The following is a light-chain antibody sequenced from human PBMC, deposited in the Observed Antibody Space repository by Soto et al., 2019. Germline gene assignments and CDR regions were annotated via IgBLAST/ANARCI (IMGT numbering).Light chain of an antibody. CDR2: GAS. V-gene: IGKV3-20*01. Sequence: EIVLTPSPGTLSLSPGERATLSCRASQSVSSSYLDWYQQKPGQAPRLLIYGASSRPTGIPDRFSGSGSGEDLALAISRRETGAFVVEDCQQYGSSTQYALGEGTKLEIK. J-gene: IGKJ2*01. CDR3: QQYGSSTQYA. CDR1: QSVSSSY.